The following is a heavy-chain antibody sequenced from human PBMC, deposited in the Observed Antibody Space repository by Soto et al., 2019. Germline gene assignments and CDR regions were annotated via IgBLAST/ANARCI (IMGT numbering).Heavy chain of an antibody. CDR2: INHIGST. D-gene: IGHD3-16*01. V-gene: IGHV4-34*01. J-gene: IGHJ4*02. Sequence: QVQLQQWGAGLLKPSETLSLTCAVYGGYFSGYYWRWILQPPGKGLEWIGEINHIGSTNYNPSIKSRVTISVAASKNQFSLKLSAVTAADTAVYYCARPGYYRYFDYWGQGTLVTVSS. CDR3: ARPGYYRYFDY. CDR1: GGYFSGYY.